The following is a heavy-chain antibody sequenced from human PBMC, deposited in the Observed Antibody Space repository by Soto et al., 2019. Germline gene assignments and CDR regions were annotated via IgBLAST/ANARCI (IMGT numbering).Heavy chain of an antibody. J-gene: IGHJ5*02. D-gene: IGHD2-2*01. V-gene: IGHV1-18*01. CDR1: GYTFSNYG. CDR2: ISLYSDGT. CDR3: ARVVPGAEAWFGP. Sequence: QVQLVQSGGEVKRPGASVKVSCKTSGYTFSNYGITWVRQAPGQPLEWLGWISLYSDGTNYAQKFQGRVSMTTDTSTTTAYMELRSLRSDDTAVYYGARVVPGAEAWFGPWCQGTLVTVSS.